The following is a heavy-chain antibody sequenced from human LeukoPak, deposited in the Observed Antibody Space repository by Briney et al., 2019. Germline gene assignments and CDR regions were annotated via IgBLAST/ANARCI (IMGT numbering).Heavy chain of an antibody. Sequence: GGSLTLSCAASGFTFSNSAMSWVRQAPGKGLEWVSTINSSGGSTYFADSVKGRFTISRDNSKNTLYLQMNSLRAEDTAVYYTVAGLSAFDIWGQGTLVTVSS. D-gene: IGHD6-19*01. J-gene: IGHJ3*02. CDR2: INSSGGST. CDR3: VAGLSAFDI. V-gene: IGHV3-23*01. CDR1: GFTFSNSA.